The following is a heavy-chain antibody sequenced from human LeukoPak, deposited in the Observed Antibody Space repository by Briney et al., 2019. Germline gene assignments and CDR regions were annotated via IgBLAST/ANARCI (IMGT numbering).Heavy chain of an antibody. CDR3: ARDLDQFGGYSGG. Sequence: GRSLRLSCAASRFTFSSYAMHWVRQAPGKGLEWVAVISYDGSNKYYADSVKGRFTISRDNSKNTLYLQMNSLRAEDTAVYYCARDLDQFGGYSGGWGQGTLVTVSS. D-gene: IGHD3-10*01. J-gene: IGHJ4*02. CDR2: ISYDGSNK. CDR1: RFTFSSYA. V-gene: IGHV3-30-3*01.